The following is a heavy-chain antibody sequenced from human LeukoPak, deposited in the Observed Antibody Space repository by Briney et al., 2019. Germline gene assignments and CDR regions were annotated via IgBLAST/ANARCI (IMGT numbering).Heavy chain of an antibody. CDR2: IIPIFGTA. J-gene: IGHJ6*02. Sequence: ASVKVSCKASGGTFSSYAISWVRQAPGQGLEWMGGIIPIFGTANYAQKFQGRVTITADESTSTAHMELSSLRSEDTAVYYCARDRRGYSYGYYYYGMDVWGQGTTVTVSS. V-gene: IGHV1-69*01. D-gene: IGHD5-18*01. CDR1: GGTFSSYA. CDR3: ARDRRGYSYGYYYYGMDV.